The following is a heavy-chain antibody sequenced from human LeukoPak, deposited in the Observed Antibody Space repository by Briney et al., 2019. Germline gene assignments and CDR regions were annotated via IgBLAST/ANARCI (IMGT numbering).Heavy chain of an antibody. J-gene: IGHJ6*03. D-gene: IGHD5-24*01. CDR3: ARGGGYNSPNYYYHYYMDV. CDR1: GISFSNVW. V-gene: IGHV3-15*01. CDR2: IQSNSDGGST. Sequence: GGSLRLSCAVSGISFSNVWMSWVRQAPGKGLEWVGRIQSNSDGGSTNFAPPVRGRFTISRDDSNNTLYLQMNSLRAEDTAVYYCARGGGYNSPNYYYHYYMDVWGKGTTVTVSS.